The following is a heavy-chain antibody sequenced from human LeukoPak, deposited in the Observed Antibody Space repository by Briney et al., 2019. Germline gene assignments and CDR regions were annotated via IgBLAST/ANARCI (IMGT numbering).Heavy chain of an antibody. CDR3: ARDWGSTIPSYASDI. CDR1: GFTFSSYS. J-gene: IGHJ3*02. D-gene: IGHD2-2*01. V-gene: IGHV3-21*01. Sequence: PGGSLRLSCAASGFTFSSYSMNWVRQAPGKGLEWVSSISSSSSYIYYADSVKGRFTISRDNAKNSLYLQMNSLRAEDTAVYYCARDWGSTIPSYASDIWGQGTMVTVSS. CDR2: ISSSSSYI.